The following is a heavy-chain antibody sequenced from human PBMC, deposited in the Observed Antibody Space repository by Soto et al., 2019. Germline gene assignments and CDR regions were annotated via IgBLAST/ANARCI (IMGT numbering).Heavy chain of an antibody. D-gene: IGHD3-22*01. V-gene: IGHV3-9*01. Sequence: EMHLVESGGGLVQPGRSLTISCAASEFTFEDYAMHWVRQAPGKGLEWVSGISWNSGKIIYADSVKGRFTISRDNAKNSLYLQMNSRRPEDTALYYCAKMVTWDSSGYYQGGFDCWGQGTLVTVSS. CDR3: AKMVTWDSSGYYQGGFDC. CDR1: EFTFEDYA. CDR2: ISWNSGKI. J-gene: IGHJ4*02.